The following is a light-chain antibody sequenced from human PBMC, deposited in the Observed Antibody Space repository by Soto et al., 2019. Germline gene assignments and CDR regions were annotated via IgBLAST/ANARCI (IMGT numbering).Light chain of an antibody. CDR3: AAWDDTLKRYV. CDR1: NSNIASNT. V-gene: IGLV1-44*01. J-gene: IGLJ1*01. Sequence: QSVLTQPPSASETPGQTVSSSCSGRNSNIASNTVNWYQHLPGTAPKLLIYYNNQRPSGVPDRSSGSKSGTSASLAISGLQSEDESDYYCAAWDDTLKRYVFGTGTKVTVL. CDR2: YNN.